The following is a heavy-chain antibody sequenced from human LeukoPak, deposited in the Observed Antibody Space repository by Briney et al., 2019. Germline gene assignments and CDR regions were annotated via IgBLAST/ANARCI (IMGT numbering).Heavy chain of an antibody. D-gene: IGHD5-18*01. CDR3: ARARDVDTAMVNIY. CDR2: ISAYNGNT. V-gene: IGHV1-18*01. Sequence: GASVKVSCKASGYTFTSYGISWVRQAPGQGLEWMGWISAYNGNTNYAQKLQGRVTMTTDTSTSTAYMELRSPRSDDTAVYYCARARDVDTAMVNIYWGQGTLVTVSS. CDR1: GYTFTSYG. J-gene: IGHJ4*02.